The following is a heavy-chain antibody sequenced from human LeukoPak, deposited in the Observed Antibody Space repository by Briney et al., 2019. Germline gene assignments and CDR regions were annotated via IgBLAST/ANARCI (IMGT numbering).Heavy chain of an antibody. CDR1: DSFTSCCI. CDR2: YYYSGGT. D-gene: IGHD4-23*01. CDR3: ASAYGSNLDY. V-gene: IGHV4-59*12. J-gene: IGHJ4*02. Sequence: SAIKFPSCAASDSFTSCCIWCWIRLPRGKVLEWIGFYYYSGGTDYNPSLKSRVIISVDTSKSQFSLSLISVTAADTAVYYCASAYGSNLDYWGQGTLGTGSS.